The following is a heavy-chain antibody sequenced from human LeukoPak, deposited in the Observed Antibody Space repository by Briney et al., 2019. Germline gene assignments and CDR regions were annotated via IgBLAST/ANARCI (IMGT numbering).Heavy chain of an antibody. CDR1: GGSISSSSYY. V-gene: IGHV4-39*07. CDR3: ARSYGSGSHNWFDP. J-gene: IGHJ5*02. CDR2: INHSGST. D-gene: IGHD3-10*01. Sequence: SETLSLTCTVSGGSISSSSYYWGWIRQPPGKGLEWIGEINHSGSTNYNPSLKSRVTISVDTSKNQFSLKLSSVTAANAAVYYCARSYGSGSHNWFDPWGQGTLVTVSS.